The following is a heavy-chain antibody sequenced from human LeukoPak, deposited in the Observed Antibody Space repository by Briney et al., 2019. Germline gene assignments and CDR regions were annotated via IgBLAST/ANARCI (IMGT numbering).Heavy chain of an antibody. CDR2: INHSGST. D-gene: IGHD5-18*01. J-gene: IGHJ4*02. CDR3: GRGVYSYGYALGY. CDR1: GGSVSGYY. Sequence: SETLSLTCAVYGGSVSGYYWSWIRQPPGKGLEWIGEINHSGSTNYNPSLKSRVTISVDTSKNQFSLKLSSVTAADTAVYYCGRGVYSYGYALGYWGQGTLVTVSS. V-gene: IGHV4-34*01.